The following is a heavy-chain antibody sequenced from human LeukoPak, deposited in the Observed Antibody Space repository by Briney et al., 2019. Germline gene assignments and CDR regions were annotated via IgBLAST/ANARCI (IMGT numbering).Heavy chain of an antibody. V-gene: IGHV4-39*01. CDR2: IFHSGST. D-gene: IGHD2/OR15-2a*01. Sequence: PSETLSLTCTVSGDYIRSSSYYWGWIRQPPGKGLEWIGSIFHSGSTYYNLSLKSRVTISVDTSKNQFSLSLNSVTAADTAVYFCARHFSTDAFDIWGQGTMVTVSS. J-gene: IGHJ3*02. CDR3: ARHFSTDAFDI. CDR1: GDYIRSSSYY.